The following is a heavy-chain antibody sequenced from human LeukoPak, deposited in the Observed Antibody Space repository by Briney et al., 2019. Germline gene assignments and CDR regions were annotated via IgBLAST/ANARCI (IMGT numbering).Heavy chain of an antibody. V-gene: IGHV1-8*01. CDR2: MNPNSGNT. CDR1: RYTFTSYD. D-gene: IGHD2-15*01. J-gene: IGHJ5*02. Sequence: GASVKVSCKASRYTFTSYDINWLRQATGQGLEWMGWMNPNSGNTGYAQKFQGRVTMTRNTSISTAYMELSSLRSEDTAVYYCARGCSGGSCYPFDPWGQGTLVTVSS. CDR3: ARGCSGGSCYPFDP.